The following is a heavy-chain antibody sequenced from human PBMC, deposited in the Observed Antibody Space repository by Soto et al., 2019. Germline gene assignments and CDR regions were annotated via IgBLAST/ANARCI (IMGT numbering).Heavy chain of an antibody. J-gene: IGHJ4*02. CDR3: ARDRRGSYHQHFDY. CDR2: IIPIFGTA. D-gene: IGHD1-26*01. V-gene: IGHV1-69*13. Sequence: ASVKVSFKASGGTFSSYAISWLRQAPGQGLEWMGGIIPIFGTANYAQKFQGRVTITADESTSTAYMELSSLRSEDTAVYYCARDRRGSYHQHFDYWGQGTLVTVSS. CDR1: GGTFSSYA.